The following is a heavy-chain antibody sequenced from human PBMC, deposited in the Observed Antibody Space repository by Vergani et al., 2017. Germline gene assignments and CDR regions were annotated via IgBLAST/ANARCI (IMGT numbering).Heavy chain of an antibody. CDR1: GFTFSRYA. J-gene: IGHJ4*02. CDR2: ISGRGGST. V-gene: IGHV3-23*01. CDR3: AKGYYYDSSGYLPFDY. Sequence: EVQLLESGGGLVQPGGSLRLSCAASGFTFSRYAMSWVRQAPGKGLECVSAISGRGGSTYYADSVKGRFTISRDNSKNTLYLQMNSLRAEDTAVYYCAKGYYYDSSGYLPFDYWGQGTLVTVSS. D-gene: IGHD3-22*01.